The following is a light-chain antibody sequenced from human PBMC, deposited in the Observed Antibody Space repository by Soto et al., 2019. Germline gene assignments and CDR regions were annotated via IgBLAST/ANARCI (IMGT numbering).Light chain of an antibody. V-gene: IGLV2-14*01. Sequence: QSALTQPASVSGSPGQSITISCTGTSSDVGGYNYVSWYQQHPGKAPKLMIYEVSNRPSGVSNRFSGSKSGNTAPLTISGLQAEDEADYYCNSYTSSSTRVFGNGTKVTVL. CDR1: SSDVGGYNY. CDR2: EVS. CDR3: NSYTSSSTRV. J-gene: IGLJ1*01.